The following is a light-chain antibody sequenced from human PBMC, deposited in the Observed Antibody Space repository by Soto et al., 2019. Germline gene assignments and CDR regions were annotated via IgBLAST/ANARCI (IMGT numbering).Light chain of an antibody. CDR1: SSDVGGYDY. CDR3: SSYTSSSTRV. V-gene: IGLV2-14*01. CDR2: EVS. Sequence: QSALTQPASVSGSPGQSITISCTGTSSDVGGYDYVSWYQQSPGKAPKLLIYEVSNRPSGVSDRFSGSKSGNAASLTFSGLRAEDEADYYCSSYTSSSTRVFGTGTKVTVL. J-gene: IGLJ1*01.